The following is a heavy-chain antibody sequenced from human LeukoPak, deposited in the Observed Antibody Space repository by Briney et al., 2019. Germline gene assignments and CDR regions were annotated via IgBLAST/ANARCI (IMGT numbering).Heavy chain of an antibody. CDR1: GFTFSSYA. CDR2: ISTSSTYI. Sequence: GGSLKLSCAASGFTFSSYAMNWVRQAPGKGLEWVSSISTSSTYIYYADSVKGRFTISRDNAKNSLYLQVNSLRAEDTAVYYCARDGGSGSDDAFDIWGQGTLVTVSS. J-gene: IGHJ3*02. V-gene: IGHV3-21*01. CDR3: ARDGGSGSDDAFDI. D-gene: IGHD3-22*01.